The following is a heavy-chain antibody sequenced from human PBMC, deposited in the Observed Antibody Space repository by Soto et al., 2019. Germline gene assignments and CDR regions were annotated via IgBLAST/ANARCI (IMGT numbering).Heavy chain of an antibody. V-gene: IGHV4-59*08. CDR2: IYYGGST. CDR3: ESQMDGSNAHFDS. D-gene: IGHD3-10*01. Sequence: QVQLQESGPGLVKPSETLSLTCTVSGGSISSDYWSWIRQPPGKGLEWIGYIYYGGSTHSNPSLKSRVIISLNTSKNQFSLKWSSVPAADAAVYYWESQMDGSNAHFDSWGQGALGTGSS. J-gene: IGHJ5*01. CDR1: GGSISSDY.